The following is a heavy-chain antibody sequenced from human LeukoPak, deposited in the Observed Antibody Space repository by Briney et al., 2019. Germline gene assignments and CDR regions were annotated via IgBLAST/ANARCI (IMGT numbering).Heavy chain of an antibody. D-gene: IGHD6-6*01. V-gene: IGHV4-34*01. J-gene: IGHJ4*02. CDR1: GASITSYY. Sequence: NTSETLSLTCAVSGASITSYYWSWIRQPPGKGLEWIGEINHSGSTNYNPSLKSRVTISVDTSKNQFSLDLSSVTAADTAVYYCAREAARQYYFDYWGQGTLVTVSS. CDR3: AREAARQYYFDY. CDR2: INHSGST.